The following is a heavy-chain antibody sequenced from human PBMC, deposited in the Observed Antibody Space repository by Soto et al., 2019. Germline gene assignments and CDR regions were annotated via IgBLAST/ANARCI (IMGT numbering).Heavy chain of an antibody. CDR1: GFTFSSYS. Sequence: PGGSLRISCAASGFTFSSYSMNWVRQAPGKGLEWFSSISSSSSYIYYADSVKGRFTISRDNAKNSLYLQMNSLRAEDTAVYYCAREVDYYDSSGYHSYDAFDIWGQGTMVTVSS. CDR3: AREVDYYDSSGYHSYDAFDI. CDR2: ISSSSSYI. J-gene: IGHJ3*02. V-gene: IGHV3-21*01. D-gene: IGHD3-22*01.